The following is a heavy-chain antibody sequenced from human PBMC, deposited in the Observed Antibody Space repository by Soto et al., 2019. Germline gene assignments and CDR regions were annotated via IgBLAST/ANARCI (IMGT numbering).Heavy chain of an antibody. CDR3: ARKIGRSVAYVLDI. Sequence: GGSLRLSCAASGFTFSSYSMNWVRQAPGKGLEWISYISGTSNTIYYADSVKGRFTISRDNAKNSLYLQMNSLRAEDTAVYYCARKIGRSVAYVLDIWGQGTMVTVSS. CDR2: ISGTSNTI. V-gene: IGHV3-48*01. J-gene: IGHJ3*02. D-gene: IGHD6-19*01. CDR1: GFTFSSYS.